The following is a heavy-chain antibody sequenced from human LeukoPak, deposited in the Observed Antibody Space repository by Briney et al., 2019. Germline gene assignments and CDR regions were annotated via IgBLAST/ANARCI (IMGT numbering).Heavy chain of an antibody. CDR2: ISAYNGNT. J-gene: IGHJ3*02. Sequence: TASAYNFPRYGISWVRQAPGQGLEWMRWISAYNGNTNYAQKLQGRVTMTTDTSTSTAYMELRSLRSDDTAVYYRARHRVYSRYGRYAIDIWGQAPIVTVSS. V-gene: IGHV1-18*01. CDR3: ARHRVYSRYGRYAIDI. D-gene: IGHD5-12*01. CDR1: AYNFPRYG.